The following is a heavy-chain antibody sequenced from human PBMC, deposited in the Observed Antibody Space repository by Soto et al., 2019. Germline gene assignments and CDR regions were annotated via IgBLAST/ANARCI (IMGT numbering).Heavy chain of an antibody. V-gene: IGHV3-23*01. CDR3: PKGLYYDSSGYYLDAFHI. Sequence: GGSLRLSCAASGFTFSSYAMSWVRQAPGKGLEWVSGISGSGSSTYYADSVKGRFTISRDNSKNTLYLQMNSLRAEDTAVYYCPKGLYYDSSGYYLDAFHIWGQGTMVTVSS. D-gene: IGHD3-22*01. J-gene: IGHJ3*02. CDR1: GFTFSSYA. CDR2: ISGSGSST.